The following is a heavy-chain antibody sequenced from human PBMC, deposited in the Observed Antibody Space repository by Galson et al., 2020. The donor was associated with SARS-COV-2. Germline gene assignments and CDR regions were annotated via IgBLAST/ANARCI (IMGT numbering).Heavy chain of an antibody. CDR2: ISAYNGNT. Sequence: ASVKVSCKASGYTFTSYGISWVRQAPGQGLEWMGWISAYNGNTNYAQKLQGRVTMTTDTSTSTAYMELRSLRSDDTAVYYCARDPGVATIVGGLFDYWGQGTLVTVSS. J-gene: IGHJ4*02. D-gene: IGHD5-12*01. V-gene: IGHV1-18*01. CDR3: ARDPGVATIVGGLFDY. CDR1: GYTFTSYG.